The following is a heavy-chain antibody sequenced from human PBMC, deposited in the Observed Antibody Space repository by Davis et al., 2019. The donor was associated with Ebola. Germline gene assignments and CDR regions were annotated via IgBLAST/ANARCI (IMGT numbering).Heavy chain of an antibody. D-gene: IGHD1-26*01. J-gene: IGHJ4*02. Sequence: PSETLSLTCTVSGGSISSSSYYWGWIRQPPGKGLEWIGSIYYSGSTYYNPSLKSRVTISVDTSKNQFSLKLSSVTAADTAVYYCAREDRWELFTFDYWGQGTLVTVSS. V-gene: IGHV4-39*07. CDR1: GGSISSSSYY. CDR2: IYYSGST. CDR3: AREDRWELFTFDY.